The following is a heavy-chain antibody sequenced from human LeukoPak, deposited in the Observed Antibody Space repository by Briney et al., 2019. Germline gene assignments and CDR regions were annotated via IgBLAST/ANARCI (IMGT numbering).Heavy chain of an antibody. D-gene: IGHD3-22*01. J-gene: IGHJ4*02. CDR3: ARHVIYSHSSGHYSPGGFDY. CDR1: GYNFTNYW. CDR2: IYPGDSGT. Sequence: GESLKISCQGSGYNFTNYWIGWVRQMPGKGLEWMGIIYPGDSGTRYSPSFQGQVTFSADKSISTAYLQWSSLKASDTAMYYCARHVIYSHSSGHYSPGGFDYWGQGTLVTVSS. V-gene: IGHV5-51*01.